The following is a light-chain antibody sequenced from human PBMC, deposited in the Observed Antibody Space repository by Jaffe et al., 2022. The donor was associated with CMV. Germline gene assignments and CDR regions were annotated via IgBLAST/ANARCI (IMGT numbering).Light chain of an antibody. Sequence: VVTQSPAALSLFPGERATLSCRASQGVTISVSWYQQKPGRVPSLLIFDATNRATGIPARFSGSGSGTDFTLTINSLEPDDSAVYYCQQHFYEPVTFGGGTKLEIK. J-gene: IGKJ4*01. CDR2: DAT. V-gene: IGKV3D-11*01. CDR1: QGVTIS. CDR3: QQHFYEPVT.